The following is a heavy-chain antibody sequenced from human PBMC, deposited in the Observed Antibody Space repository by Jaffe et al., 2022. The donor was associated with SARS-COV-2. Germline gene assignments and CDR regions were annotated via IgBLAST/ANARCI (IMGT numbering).Heavy chain of an antibody. CDR1: GFTFSSYS. V-gene: IGHV3-48*01. CDR3: ARVLAVAEYYYYYMDV. J-gene: IGHJ6*03. CDR2: ISSSSSTI. Sequence: EVQLVESGGGLVQPGGSLRLSCAASGFTFSSYSMNWVRQAPGKGLEWVSYISSSSSTIYYADSVKGRFTISRDNAKNSLYLQMNSLRAEDTAVYYCARVLAVAEYYYYYMDVWGKGTTVTVSS. D-gene: IGHD6-19*01.